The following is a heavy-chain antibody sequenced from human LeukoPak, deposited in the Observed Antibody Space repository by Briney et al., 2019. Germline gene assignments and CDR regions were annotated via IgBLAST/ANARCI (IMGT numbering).Heavy chain of an antibody. J-gene: IGHJ4*02. D-gene: IGHD1-26*01. CDR1: GGSFSGYY. V-gene: IGHV4-34*01. CDR2: INHSGST. CDR3: ARKRGSYYPQFDY. Sequence: SETPSLTCAVYGGSFSGYYWSWIRQPPGKGLEWIGEINHSGSTNYNPSLKSRVTISVDTSKNQFSLKLSSVTAADTAVYYCARKRGSYYPQFDYWGQGTLVTVSS.